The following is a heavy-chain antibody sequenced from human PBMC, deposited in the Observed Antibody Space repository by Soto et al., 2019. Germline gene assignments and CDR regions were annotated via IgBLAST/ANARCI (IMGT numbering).Heavy chain of an antibody. CDR1: GASVSSGSSY. CDR3: ASRGDYVFDY. D-gene: IGHD4-17*01. Sequence: QVQLQESGPGLVKPSETLSLTCTVSGASVSSGSSYWSWIRQPQGKGLSWIGYIYYSGSNNYTPSLKSRVTIAVDPSKNQFSLRLSSVTAADTAVYYCASRGDYVFDYWGQGTLVTVSS. J-gene: IGHJ4*02. CDR2: IYYSGSN. V-gene: IGHV4-61*01.